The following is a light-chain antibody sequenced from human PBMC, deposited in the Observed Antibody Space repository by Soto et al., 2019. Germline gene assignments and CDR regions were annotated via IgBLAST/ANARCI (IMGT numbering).Light chain of an antibody. J-gene: IGLJ1*01. V-gene: IGLV2-11*01. Sequence: QSVLTQPRSVSGSPGQSVTISCTGTSSDVGGYNYVSWYQQHPGKALKLMIYDVSKRPSGVPDRFSGSKSGNTASLNISGLQAEEEADYYCYSYAGVYYVXGAGTKVTVL. CDR1: SSDVGGYNY. CDR3: YSYAGVYYV. CDR2: DVS.